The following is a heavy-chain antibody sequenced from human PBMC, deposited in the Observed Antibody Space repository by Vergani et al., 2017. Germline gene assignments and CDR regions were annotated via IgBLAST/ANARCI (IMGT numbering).Heavy chain of an antibody. D-gene: IGHD3-3*01. J-gene: IGHJ5*02. CDR1: GSSISSGSYY. Sequence: QVQLQESGPGLVKPSQPLSLTCTVSGSSISSGSYYWSWIRQPAGKGLEWIGRFYTSGSTNYNPSLKSRVTISVDTSKNHFSLKLSSVTAADTAVYYCARDCAHWSSVHPDPWGQGTLVTVSS. CDR2: FYTSGST. V-gene: IGHV4-61*02. CDR3: ARDCAHWSSVHPDP.